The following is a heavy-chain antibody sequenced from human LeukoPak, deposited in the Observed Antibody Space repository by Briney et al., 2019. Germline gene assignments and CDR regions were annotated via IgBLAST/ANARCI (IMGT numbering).Heavy chain of an antibody. Sequence: SETLSLTCTVSGYSISSGYYWGWIRQPPGKGLEWIGSIYHSGSTYYNPSLKSRVTISVDTSKNQFSLKLSSVTAADTAVYYCARDPDYYDSSGYYNWFDPWGQGTLVTVSS. V-gene: IGHV4-38-2*02. CDR3: ARDPDYYDSSGYYNWFDP. CDR2: IYHSGST. J-gene: IGHJ5*02. D-gene: IGHD3-22*01. CDR1: GYSISSGYY.